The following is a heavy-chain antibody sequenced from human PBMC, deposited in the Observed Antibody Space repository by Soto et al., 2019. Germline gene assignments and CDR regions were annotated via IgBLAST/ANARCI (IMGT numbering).Heavy chain of an antibody. CDR3: AKRLGTGGAFDI. CDR1: GFTFSSYG. Sequence: QVQLVESGGGVVQPGRSLRLSCAASGFTFSSYGMHWVRQAPGKGLEWVAVISYDGSNKYYADSVKGRFTISRDNSKNTLYLQMNSLRAEDTAVYYYAKRLGTGGAFDIWGQGTMVTVSS. D-gene: IGHD7-27*01. CDR2: ISYDGSNK. J-gene: IGHJ3*02. V-gene: IGHV3-30*18.